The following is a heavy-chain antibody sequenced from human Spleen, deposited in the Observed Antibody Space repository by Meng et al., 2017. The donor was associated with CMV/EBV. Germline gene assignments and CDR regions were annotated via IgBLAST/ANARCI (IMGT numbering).Heavy chain of an antibody. J-gene: IGHJ6*02. CDR3: AKDGGFVTGFGEEMDV. D-gene: IGHD3-10*01. CDR1: GFTFSDHG. Sequence: GGSLRLSCAASGFTFSDHGMHWVRQAPGKGLEWVAFIRYDGNDQYYADSVKGRFSISRDNSKNTLYLQMNSLRAEDTAVYYCAKDGGFVTGFGEEMDVWGQGTTVTVSS. V-gene: IGHV3-30*02. CDR2: IRYDGNDQ.